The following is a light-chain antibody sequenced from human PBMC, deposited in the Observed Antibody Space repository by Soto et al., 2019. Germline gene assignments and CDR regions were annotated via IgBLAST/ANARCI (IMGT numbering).Light chain of an antibody. CDR3: SSYTTSSTRV. CDR2: EVS. V-gene: IGLV2-14*01. CDR1: SSDIGGYNY. J-gene: IGLJ3*02. Sequence: QSALTQPASVSGSPGQSITIFCSGTSSDIGGYNYVSWYQHHPGKAPKLIIYEVSYRPSGVSNRFSGSKSGNTASLTISGLQAEDEADYYCSSYTTSSTRVFGGGTKLTVL.